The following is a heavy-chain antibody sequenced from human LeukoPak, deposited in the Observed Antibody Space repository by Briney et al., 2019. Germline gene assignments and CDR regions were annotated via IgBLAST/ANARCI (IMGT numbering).Heavy chain of an antibody. J-gene: IGHJ6*03. CDR1: GYTFTTYY. CDR2: INPSDGAT. CDR3: GREQRGGLSGTLGGLFASYHTYYYMDV. D-gene: IGHD1-26*01. V-gene: IGHV1-46*01. Sequence: ASVKDSCKASGYTFTTYYIHWVRPAPGQGLEWMGMINPSDGATTYAQKFQGRGTTTRDMSTTTVYMDVHTLRSEDTAVYCWGREQRGGLSGTLGGLFASYHTYYYMDVWGRGTTVTVSS.